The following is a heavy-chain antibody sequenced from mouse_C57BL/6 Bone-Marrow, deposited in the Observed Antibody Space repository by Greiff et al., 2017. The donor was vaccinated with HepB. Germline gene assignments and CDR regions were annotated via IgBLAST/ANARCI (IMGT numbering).Heavy chain of an antibody. CDR3: ATRWLLRFAY. CDR2: ISDGGSYT. Sequence: EVQRVESGGGLVKPGGSLKLSCAASGFTFRSYAMSWVRKTPQKRLGWVATISDGGSYTYYPDNVKGLFTISRDNAKNNLYLQMSHLKSEDTAMYYCATRWLLRFAYWGQGTLVTVSA. D-gene: IGHD2-3*01. CDR1: GFTFRSYA. J-gene: IGHJ3*01. V-gene: IGHV5-4*01.